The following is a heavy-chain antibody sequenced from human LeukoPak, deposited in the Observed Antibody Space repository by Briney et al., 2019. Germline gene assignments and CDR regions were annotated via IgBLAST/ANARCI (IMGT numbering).Heavy chain of an antibody. D-gene: IGHD3-9*01. J-gene: IGHJ4*02. CDR2: ISAYNGNT. CDR1: GYTFISYG. V-gene: IGHV1-18*04. CDR3: ARDKGYDILTGYEKFDY. Sequence: GAPVKVSCKASGYTFISYGISWVRQAPGQGLEWMGWISAYNGNTNYAQKLQGRVTMTTDTSTSTAYMELRSLRSDDTAVYYCARDKGYDILTGYEKFDYWGQGTLVTVSS.